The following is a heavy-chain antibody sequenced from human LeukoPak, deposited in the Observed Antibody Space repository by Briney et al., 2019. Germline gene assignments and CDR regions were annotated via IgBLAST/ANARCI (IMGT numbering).Heavy chain of an antibody. J-gene: IGHJ5*02. CDR2: IYYSGST. CDR1: GFTFSSYSMN. D-gene: IGHD6-25*01. V-gene: IGHV4-39*01. CDR3: ARHILYSSGGGNWFDP. Sequence: TGGSLRLSCAASGFTFSSYSMNWVRQAPGKWLEWIGSIYYSGSTYYNPSLKSRVAISVDTSKNQFSLKLSSVTAADTAVYYCARHILYSSGGGNWFDPWGQGTLVTVSS.